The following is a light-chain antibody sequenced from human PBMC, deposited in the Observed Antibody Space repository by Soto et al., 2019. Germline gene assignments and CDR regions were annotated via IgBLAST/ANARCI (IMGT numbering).Light chain of an antibody. V-gene: IGLV2-23*01. Sequence: QSVLTQPASVSGSPGQSITISCTGTSSDVVSYNLVSWYQQHPGKAPKLMIYEGSKRPSGVSNRFSGSKSGNTASLTISGLQAEDEADYYCCSNAGSYTYVFGTGTKVTVL. J-gene: IGLJ1*01. CDR1: SSDVVSYNL. CDR2: EGS. CDR3: CSNAGSYTYV.